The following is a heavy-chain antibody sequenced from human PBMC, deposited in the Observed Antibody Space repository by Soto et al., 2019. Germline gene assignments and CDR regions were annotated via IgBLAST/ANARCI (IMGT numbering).Heavy chain of an antibody. Sequence: QVQLVQSGAEVKKPGASVKVSCKASGYTFTSCGISWVRQAPGQGLEWMGWISAYNGNTNYAQKLQGRVTMTTDTSTSTAYMELRSLRSDDTAVYYCARAQTKLLWFGELFNYWGQGTLVTVSS. CDR1: GYTFTSCG. D-gene: IGHD3-10*01. V-gene: IGHV1-18*04. J-gene: IGHJ4*02. CDR3: ARAQTKLLWFGELFNY. CDR2: ISAYNGNT.